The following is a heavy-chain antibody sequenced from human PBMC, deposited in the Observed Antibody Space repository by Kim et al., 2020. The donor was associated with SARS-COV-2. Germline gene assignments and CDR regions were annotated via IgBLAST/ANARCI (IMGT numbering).Heavy chain of an antibody. J-gene: IGHJ4*02. CDR2: FDPEDGET. CDR1: GYTLTELS. D-gene: IGHD3-16*01. Sequence: ASVKVSCKVSGYTLTELSMHWVRQAPGKGLEWMGGFDPEDGETIYAQKFQGRVTTTEDTSTDTAYMELSSLRSEDTAVYYCATAVRYGGRYWGQGTLVTVSS. V-gene: IGHV1-24*01. CDR3: ATAVRYGGRY.